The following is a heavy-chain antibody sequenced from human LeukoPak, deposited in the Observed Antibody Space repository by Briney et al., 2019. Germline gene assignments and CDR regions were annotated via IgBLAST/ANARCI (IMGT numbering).Heavy chain of an antibody. CDR2: ISGSGDST. D-gene: IGHD3-3*01. J-gene: IGHJ2*01. Sequence: PGGSLRLSCAASGFTFSSYAMSWVRQAPGKGLEWVSAISGSGDSTYYADSVKGRFTISRDNAKNSLYLQMNSLRAEDTAVYYCARVAGDFWSGPSPYWYFDVWGRGTLVTVSS. CDR1: GFTFSSYA. CDR3: ARVAGDFWSGPSPYWYFDV. V-gene: IGHV3-23*01.